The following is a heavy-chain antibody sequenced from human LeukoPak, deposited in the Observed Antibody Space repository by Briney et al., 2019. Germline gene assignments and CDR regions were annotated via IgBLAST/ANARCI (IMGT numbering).Heavy chain of an antibody. Sequence: GGSLRLSCAASGFTVSSNYMSWVRQAPGKGLGWVSVIYSGGSTYYADSVKGRFTISRDNSKNTLYLQMNSLRAEDTAVYYCTRDVGPYYDILTGYYGGYYFDYWGQGALVTVSS. CDR1: GFTVSSNY. CDR3: TRDVGPYYDILTGYYGGYYFDY. D-gene: IGHD3-9*01. V-gene: IGHV3-53*01. CDR2: IYSGGST. J-gene: IGHJ4*02.